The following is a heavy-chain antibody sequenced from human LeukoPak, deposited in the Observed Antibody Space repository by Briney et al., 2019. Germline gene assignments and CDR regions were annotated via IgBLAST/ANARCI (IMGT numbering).Heavy chain of an antibody. CDR3: ARDRRATAGPAEYFQH. CDR1: GFTFSSYT. V-gene: IGHV3-21*01. J-gene: IGHJ1*01. CDR2: ISSSSSYI. Sequence: GGSLRLSCAASGFTFSSYTMNWVRQAPGKGLEWVSPISSSSSYIYYADSVKGRFTISRDNAKNSLYLQMNSLRAEDTAVYYCARDRRATAGPAEYFQHWGQGTLVTVSS. D-gene: IGHD6-13*01.